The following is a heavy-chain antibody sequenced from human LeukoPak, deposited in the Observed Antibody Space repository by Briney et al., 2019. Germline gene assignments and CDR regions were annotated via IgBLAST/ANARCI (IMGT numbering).Heavy chain of an antibody. V-gene: IGHV4-38-2*02. J-gene: IGHJ4*02. Sequence: SETLSLTCTVSGYSISSGYYWGWIRQPPGKGLEWIGGIYHSGSTYYNPSLKSRVTISVDTSKNQFSLKLSSVTAADTAVYYCARRGYSYGLFDYWGQGTLVTVSS. D-gene: IGHD5-18*01. CDR1: GYSISSGYY. CDR2: IYHSGST. CDR3: ARRGYSYGLFDY.